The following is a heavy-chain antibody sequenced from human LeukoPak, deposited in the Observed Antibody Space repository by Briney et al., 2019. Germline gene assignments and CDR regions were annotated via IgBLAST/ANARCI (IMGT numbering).Heavy chain of an antibody. CDR1: GYSISSGYY. V-gene: IGHV4-38-2*02. CDR3: ARLNPVRFFGVVKPLYYFDY. CDR2: IYHSGST. J-gene: IGHJ4*02. Sequence: SETLSLTCTVSGYSISSGYYWGWIRQPPGKGLERIGSIYHSGSTYYNPSLKSRVTISVDTSKNQFSLKLSSVTAADTAVYYCARLNPVRFFGVVKPLYYFDYWGQGTLVTVSS. D-gene: IGHD3-3*01.